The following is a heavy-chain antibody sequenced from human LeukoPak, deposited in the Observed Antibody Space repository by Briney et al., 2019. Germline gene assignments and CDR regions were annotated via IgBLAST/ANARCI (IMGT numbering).Heavy chain of an antibody. D-gene: IGHD6-19*01. CDR3: ARLSSGWYSRYFDY. Sequence: SETLSLTCTVSGYSINSGYYWSWIRQPPGKGLEWIGEINHSGSTNYNPSLKSRVTISVDTSKNQFSLKLSSVTAADTAVYYCARLSSGWYSRYFDYWGQGTLVTVSS. CDR1: GYSINSGYY. V-gene: IGHV4-34*01. J-gene: IGHJ4*02. CDR2: INHSGST.